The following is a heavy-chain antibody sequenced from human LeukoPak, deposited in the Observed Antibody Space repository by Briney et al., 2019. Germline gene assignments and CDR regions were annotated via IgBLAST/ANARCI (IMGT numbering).Heavy chain of an antibody. CDR3: ARGVAAAAYGMDV. D-gene: IGHD6-13*01. J-gene: IGHJ6*02. CDR1: GDSVSSNSAA. V-gene: IGHV6-1*01. Sequence: SQTLSLTCAISGDSVSSNSAAWNWIMQSPSRGLEWLGRTYYRSKWYNDYAVSVKSRVTINPDTSKNQFSLHLNSVTPEDTAVYYCARGVAAAAYGMDVWGQGTTVTVSS. CDR2: TYYRSKWYN.